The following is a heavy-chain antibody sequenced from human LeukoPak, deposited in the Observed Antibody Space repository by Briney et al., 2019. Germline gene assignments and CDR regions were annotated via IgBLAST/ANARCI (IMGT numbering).Heavy chain of an antibody. V-gene: IGHV4-34*01. CDR2: INHSGST. CDR1: GGSISSYY. D-gene: IGHD6-19*01. Sequence: SETLSLTCTVSGGSISSYYWSWIRQPPGKGLEWIGEINHSGSTNYNPSLKSRVTKSVDTSKNQFSLKLSSVTAADTAVYYCARGRGAVAGTPDFDYWGQGTLVTVSS. CDR3: ARGRGAVAGTPDFDY. J-gene: IGHJ4*02.